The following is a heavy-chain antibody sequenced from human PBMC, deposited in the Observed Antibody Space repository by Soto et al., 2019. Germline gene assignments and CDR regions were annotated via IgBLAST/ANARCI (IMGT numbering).Heavy chain of an antibody. Sequence: GGSLRLSCAASGFTFSSYSMNWVRQAPGKGLEWVSSISSSSSYIYYADSVKGRFTISRDNAKNSLYLQMNSLRAEDTAVYYCARESLGYCSSTSCLDAFDTWGQGTMVTVSS. CDR2: ISSSSSYI. J-gene: IGHJ3*02. CDR3: ARESLGYCSSTSCLDAFDT. D-gene: IGHD2-2*01. CDR1: GFTFSSYS. V-gene: IGHV3-21*01.